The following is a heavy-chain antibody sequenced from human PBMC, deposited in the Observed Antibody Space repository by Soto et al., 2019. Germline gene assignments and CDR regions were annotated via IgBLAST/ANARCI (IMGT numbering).Heavy chain of an antibody. J-gene: IGHJ4*02. CDR3: ARGGGYDSFDY. Sequence: LSLTCTVSGASISYGGFSWSWIRQSPGKGLEWIGYISHLENTYLHPSFKSRLTMSIDRTRNQFSLKLSSVTAADMAVYYCARGGGYDSFDYWGQGGLVTVSS. V-gene: IGHV4-30-2*06. CDR1: GASISYGGFS. CDR2: ISHLENT. D-gene: IGHD5-12*01.